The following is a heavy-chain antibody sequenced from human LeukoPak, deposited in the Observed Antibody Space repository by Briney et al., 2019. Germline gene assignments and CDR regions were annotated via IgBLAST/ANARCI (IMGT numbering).Heavy chain of an antibody. V-gene: IGHV1-3*01. CDR3: ARGSIGEGYFDWLPPFY. CDR1: GYTFSNYA. D-gene: IGHD3-9*01. Sequence: ASVKVSCKASGYTFSNYAIHWVRQAPGQGLEWMGWINAGNGDTKYSQNLQGRVTITRNTSISTAYMELSSLRSEDTAVYYCARGSIGEGYFDWLPPFYWGQGTLVTVSS. CDR2: INAGNGDT. J-gene: IGHJ4*02.